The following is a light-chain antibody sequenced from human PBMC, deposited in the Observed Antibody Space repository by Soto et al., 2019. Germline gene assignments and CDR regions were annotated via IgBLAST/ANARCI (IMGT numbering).Light chain of an antibody. V-gene: IGKV1-5*03. J-gene: IGKJ1*01. Sequence: DIQMTQSPSTLSASVGDRVTITCRASQSISSWLAWYQQKPGKAPKLLIYKASSLESGVPSRFSGSGSGTEFTLTISSLQPDDFATYYCQQYNIYSVTFGQGTKVDIK. CDR2: KAS. CDR1: QSISSW. CDR3: QQYNIYSVT.